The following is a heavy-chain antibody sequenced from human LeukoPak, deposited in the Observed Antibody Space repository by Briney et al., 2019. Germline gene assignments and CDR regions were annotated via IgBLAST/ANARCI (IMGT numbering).Heavy chain of an antibody. J-gene: IGHJ4*02. V-gene: IGHV3-30-3*01. Sequence: GGSLRLSSAASGFTFSSYAMHWVRQAPGKGLEWMAVISYDGINKYFADSVKGRFTISRDNSKNTLYLQMNSLRAEDTAAYYCARDFGDPYYYFDYWGQGTLVTVSS. CDR3: ARDFGDPYYYFDY. CDR1: GFTFSSYA. CDR2: ISYDGINK. D-gene: IGHD3-3*01.